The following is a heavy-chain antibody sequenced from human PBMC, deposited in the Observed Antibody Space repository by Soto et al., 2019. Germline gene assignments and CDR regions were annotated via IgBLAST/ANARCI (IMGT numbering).Heavy chain of an antibody. D-gene: IGHD6-6*01. CDR2: IWYDGSNK. Sequence: GGSLRLSCAASGFTFSSYGMHWVRQAPGKGLEWVAVIWYDGSNKYYADSVKGRFTISRDNSKNTLYLQMNSLRAEDTAVYYCARDLKAARPPYYYYGMDVWGQGTTVTVSS. CDR3: ARDLKAARPPYYYYGMDV. CDR1: GFTFSSYG. V-gene: IGHV3-33*01. J-gene: IGHJ6*02.